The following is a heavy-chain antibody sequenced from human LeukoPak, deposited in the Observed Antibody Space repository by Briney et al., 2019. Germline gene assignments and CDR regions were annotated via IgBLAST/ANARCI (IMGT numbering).Heavy chain of an antibody. CDR1: GYTFTSYA. Sequence: ASVTVSCKASGYTFTSYAMHWVRQAPGQRLEWMGWINAGNGNTKYSQKFQGRVTITRDTSASTAYMELSSLRSEDTAVYYCARGSTRSSGWYFYFDYWGQGTLVAVSS. J-gene: IGHJ4*02. D-gene: IGHD6-19*01. V-gene: IGHV1-3*01. CDR3: ARGSTRSSGWYFYFDY. CDR2: INAGNGNT.